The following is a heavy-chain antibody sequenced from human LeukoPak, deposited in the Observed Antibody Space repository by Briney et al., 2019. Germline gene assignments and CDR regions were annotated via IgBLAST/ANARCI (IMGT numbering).Heavy chain of an antibody. J-gene: IGHJ4*02. V-gene: IGHV4-30-4*08. D-gene: IGHD4-23*01. CDR3: ARGGDYGGKSETDY. CDR2: IYYSGST. Sequence: PSQTLSLTCTVSGGSISSGDYYWSWICQPPGKGLEWIGYIYYSGSTYYNPSLKSRVTISVDTSKNQFSLKLSSVTAADTAVYYCARGGDYGGKSETDYWGQGTLVTVSS. CDR1: GGSISSGDYY.